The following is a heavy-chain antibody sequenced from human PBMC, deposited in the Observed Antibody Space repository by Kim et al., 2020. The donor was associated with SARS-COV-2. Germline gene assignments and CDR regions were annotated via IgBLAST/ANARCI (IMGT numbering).Heavy chain of an antibody. CDR2: IYYSGST. Sequence: SETLSLTCTVSGGSVSSGSYYWSWIRQPPGKGLEWIGYIYYSGSTNYNPSLKSRVTISVDTSKNQFSLKLSSVTAADTAVYYCARSTLGDYDSSGWDWYFDLWGRGTLVTVSS. CDR3: ARSTLGDYDSSGWDWYFDL. J-gene: IGHJ2*01. CDR1: GGSVSSGSYY. D-gene: IGHD3-22*01. V-gene: IGHV4-61*01.